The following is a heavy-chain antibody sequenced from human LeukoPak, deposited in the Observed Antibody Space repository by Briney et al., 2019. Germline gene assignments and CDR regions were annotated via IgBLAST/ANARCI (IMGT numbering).Heavy chain of an antibody. Sequence: SETLSLTCTVSGGSISSSSYYWGWIRQPPGRGLEWIGSIYYSGSTYYNPSLKSRVTISVDTSKNQFSLKLSSVTAADTAVYYCARSPGAFDIWGQGTMVTVSS. CDR1: GGSISSSSYY. CDR3: ARSPGAFDI. J-gene: IGHJ3*02. V-gene: IGHV4-39*01. CDR2: IYYSGST.